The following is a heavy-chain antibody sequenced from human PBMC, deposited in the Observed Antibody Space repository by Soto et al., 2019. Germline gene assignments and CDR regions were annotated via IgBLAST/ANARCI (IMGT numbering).Heavy chain of an antibody. Sequence: QITLKESGPTLVKPTQTLTLTCTFSGFSLSTSGVGVGWIRQAPGKALEWLALIYWDDDKNYSPSLKSRLTITKDTSKNQVVLTLTNMDPVDTATYYCVHKIRLNSGTYSLSYYGLDVWGQGTTVTVSS. D-gene: IGHD1-26*01. V-gene: IGHV2-5*02. CDR3: VHKIRLNSGTYSLSYYGLDV. J-gene: IGHJ6*02. CDR1: GFSLSTSGVG. CDR2: IYWDDDK.